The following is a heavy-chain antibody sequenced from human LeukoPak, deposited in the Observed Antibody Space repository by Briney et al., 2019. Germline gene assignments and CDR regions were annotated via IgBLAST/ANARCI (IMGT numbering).Heavy chain of an antibody. CDR3: ARVQKDYYDSSGYYYYFDY. CDR2: LIPILGIA. CDR1: GGTFSSYA. D-gene: IGHD3-22*01. J-gene: IGHJ4*02. Sequence: SVKVSCKASGGTFSSYAISWVRQAPGQGLEWMGRLIPILGIANYAQKFQGRVTITADKSTSTAYMELSSLRSEDTAVYYCARVQKDYYDSSGYYYYFDYWGQGTLVTVSS. V-gene: IGHV1-69*04.